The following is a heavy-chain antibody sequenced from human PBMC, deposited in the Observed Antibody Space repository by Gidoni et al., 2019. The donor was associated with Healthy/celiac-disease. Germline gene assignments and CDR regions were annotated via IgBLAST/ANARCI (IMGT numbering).Heavy chain of an antibody. D-gene: IGHD6-13*01. CDR1: GFTFSSYA. CDR2: ISSNGGST. CDR3: VKDNRLAAATFDY. Sequence: EVQLVESGGGLVQPGGSLSLSCSTSGFTFSSYAMHWVRQAPGKGLEYVSAISSNGGSTYYADSVKGRFTISSDNSNNTLYLQMSSLRAEDTAVYYCVKDNRLAAATFDYWGQGTLVTVSS. V-gene: IGHV3-64D*06. J-gene: IGHJ4*02.